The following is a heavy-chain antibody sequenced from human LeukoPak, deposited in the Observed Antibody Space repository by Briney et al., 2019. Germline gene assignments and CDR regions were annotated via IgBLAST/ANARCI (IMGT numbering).Heavy chain of an antibody. V-gene: IGHV1-46*01. CDR3: ARGLDPYYFDH. J-gene: IGHJ4*02. CDR2: INPSGGST. Sequence: ASVKVSCEASGYTFISYYIHWVRQAPGQGLEWMGIINPSGGSTSYAQKFQGRVTMTRDTSTSTVYMELSSLRSEDTAVYYCARGLDPYYFDHWGQGTLVTVSS. CDR1: GYTFISYY.